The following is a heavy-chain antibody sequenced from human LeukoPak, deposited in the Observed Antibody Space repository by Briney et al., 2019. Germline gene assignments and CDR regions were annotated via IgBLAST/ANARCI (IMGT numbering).Heavy chain of an antibody. CDR3: ARTAWLQSLFDY. Sequence: PSETLSLTCAVYGGSFSGYYLSWIRQPPGKGLEWIGEISHSGSTNYNPSLKSRVTISVGTSKNQFSLKLSSVTAADTAVYYCARTAWLQSLFDYWGQGTLVTVST. J-gene: IGHJ4*02. V-gene: IGHV4-34*01. D-gene: IGHD5-24*01. CDR2: ISHSGST. CDR1: GGSFSGYY.